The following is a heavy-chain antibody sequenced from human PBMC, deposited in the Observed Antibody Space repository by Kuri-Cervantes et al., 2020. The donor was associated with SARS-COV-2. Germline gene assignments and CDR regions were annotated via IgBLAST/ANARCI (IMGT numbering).Heavy chain of an antibody. V-gene: IGHV3-23*01. CDR3: AKELSTVASYYFDY. CDR2: ISGSGGST. CDR1: GFTFSSYA. D-gene: IGHD4-23*01. J-gene: IGHJ4*02. Sequence: GESLKISCAASGFTFSSYAMSWVRQAPGRGLERVSAISGSGGSTYYADSVKGRFTISRDNSKNTLYLQMNSLRAEDTAVYYCAKELSTVASYYFDYWGQGTLVTVSS.